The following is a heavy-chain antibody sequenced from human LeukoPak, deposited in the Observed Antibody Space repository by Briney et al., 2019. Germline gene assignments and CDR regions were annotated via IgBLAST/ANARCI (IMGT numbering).Heavy chain of an antibody. CDR3: AKDILTGYFSFDY. CDR2: ISGSGGST. Sequence: GGSLRLSCAASGFTFSSYWMHWVRQAPGKGLVWVSAISGSGGSTYYADSVKGRFTISRDNSKNTLYLQMNSLRAEDTAVYYCAKDILTGYFSFDYWGQGTLVTVSS. D-gene: IGHD3-9*01. V-gene: IGHV3-23*01. CDR1: GFTFSSYW. J-gene: IGHJ4*02.